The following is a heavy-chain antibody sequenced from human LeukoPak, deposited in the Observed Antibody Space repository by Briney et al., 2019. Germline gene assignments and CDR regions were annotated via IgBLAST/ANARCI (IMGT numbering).Heavy chain of an antibody. CDR2: IYYSGST. CDR3: ARAVAYGIDTGYFDY. CDR1: GYSISSGYY. D-gene: IGHD2-8*02. J-gene: IGHJ4*02. Sequence: SETLSLTCTVSGYSISSGYYWGWIRQPPGKGLEWIGYIYYSGSTNYNPSLKSRVTISVDTSKNQFSLNLNSVTAADTAVYYCARAVAYGIDTGYFDYWGQGTLVTVSS. V-gene: IGHV4-61*01.